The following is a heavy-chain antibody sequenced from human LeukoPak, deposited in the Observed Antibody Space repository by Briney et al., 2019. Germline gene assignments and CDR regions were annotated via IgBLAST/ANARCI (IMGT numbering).Heavy chain of an antibody. CDR3: ARARPDSYGSGSYLRLWYYYYMDV. J-gene: IGHJ6*03. CDR1: GGTFSSYA. Sequence: SVKVSCKASGGTFSSYAISWVRQAPGQGLEWMGGIIPIFGTANYAQKFQGRVTITADESTSTAYMELSSLRSEDTAVYYCARARPDSYGSGSYLRLWYYYYMDVWGKGTTVTISS. V-gene: IGHV1-69*13. CDR2: IIPIFGTA. D-gene: IGHD3-10*01.